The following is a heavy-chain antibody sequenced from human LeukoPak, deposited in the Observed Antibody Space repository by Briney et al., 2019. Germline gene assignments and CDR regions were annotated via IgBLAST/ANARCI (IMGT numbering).Heavy chain of an antibody. CDR1: ELAFRNFA. CDR3: ARDYRLHLFDY. J-gene: IGHJ4*02. Sequence: GGSLGLSCAASELAFRNFALSWVRQAPGNGLEWVSTISGNGGTTYYADSVKGRFAISRDNSRNMLYLELNSLRVEDTAVYYCARDYRLHLFDYWGQGTLVTVSS. D-gene: IGHD4-11*01. V-gene: IGHV3-23*01. CDR2: ISGNGGTT.